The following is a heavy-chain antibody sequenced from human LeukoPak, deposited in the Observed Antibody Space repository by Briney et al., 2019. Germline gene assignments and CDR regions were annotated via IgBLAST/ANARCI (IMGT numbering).Heavy chain of an antibody. Sequence: GGSLRLSCAASGFTFSSYAMRWVRQAPGKGLEWVSSVSGSGGSKYYADSVKGRFTISRDNSKNTLYRQMNSLRAEDTAVYYCAKPRAVGVNAFFDYWGQGTLVTASS. V-gene: IGHV3-23*01. J-gene: IGHJ4*02. CDR3: AKPRAVGVNAFFDY. CDR1: GFTFSSYA. CDR2: VSGSGGSK.